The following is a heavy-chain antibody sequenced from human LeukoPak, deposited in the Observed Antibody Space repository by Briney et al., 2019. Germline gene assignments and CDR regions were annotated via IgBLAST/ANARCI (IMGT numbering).Heavy chain of an antibody. CDR1: GDSISSSSYY. J-gene: IGHJ4*02. V-gene: IGHV4-39*01. Sequence: PSETLSLTXTVSGDSISSSSYYWGWIRQPPGKGLEWIGSIYYSGSTYYNPSLKSRVTISVDTSKNQFSLKLSSVTAADTAVYYCARHTYYDFWSGYQVLYFNYWGQGTLVTVSS. D-gene: IGHD3-3*01. CDR3: ARHTYYDFWSGYQVLYFNY. CDR2: IYYSGST.